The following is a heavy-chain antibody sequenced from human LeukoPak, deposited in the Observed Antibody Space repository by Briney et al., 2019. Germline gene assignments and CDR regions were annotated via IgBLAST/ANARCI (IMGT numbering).Heavy chain of an antibody. Sequence: GGSLRLSRAASGFTLSSYSMNWVRQAPGKGLEWVSSISSSSSYIYYADLVKGRFTISRDNAKNSLYLQMNSLRAEDTAVYYCARDGRLWFGHEVNWFDPWGQGTLVTVSS. V-gene: IGHV3-21*01. CDR3: ARDGRLWFGHEVNWFDP. D-gene: IGHD3-10*01. CDR1: GFTLSSYS. CDR2: ISSSSSYI. J-gene: IGHJ5*02.